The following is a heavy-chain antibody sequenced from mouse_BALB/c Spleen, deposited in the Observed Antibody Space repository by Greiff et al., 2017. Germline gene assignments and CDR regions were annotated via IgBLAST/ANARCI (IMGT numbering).Heavy chain of an antibody. J-gene: IGHJ2*01. Sequence: EVQLVESGGGLVQPGGSLKLSCAASGFTFSSYGMSWVRQTPDKRLELVATINSNGGSTYYPDSVKGRFTISRDNAKNTLHLQMSSLKSEDTAMYYCARDRGYYVDYWGQGTTLTVSS. D-gene: IGHD3-3*01. CDR1: GFTFSSYG. CDR3: ARDRGYYVDY. V-gene: IGHV5-6-3*01. CDR2: INSNGGST.